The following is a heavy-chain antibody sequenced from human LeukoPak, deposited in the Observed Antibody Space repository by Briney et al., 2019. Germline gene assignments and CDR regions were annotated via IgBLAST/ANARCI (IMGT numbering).Heavy chain of an antibody. Sequence: ASVKVSCKASGYTFSNYGITWVRQAPGQGLEWMGWISAYNGNTNYAQKIQGRVTMTTDTSTSTAYMELRSLRSDDTALYYCAREHSSSWDQFDYWGQEPWSPSPQ. CDR2: ISAYNGNT. D-gene: IGHD6-13*01. CDR3: AREHSSSWDQFDY. CDR1: GYTFSNYG. J-gene: IGHJ4*01. V-gene: IGHV1-18*01.